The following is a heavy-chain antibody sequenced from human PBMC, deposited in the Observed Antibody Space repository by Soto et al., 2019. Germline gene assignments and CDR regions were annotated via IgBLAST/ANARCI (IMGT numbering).Heavy chain of an antibody. CDR1: GFTFSSYA. CDR2: ISGSGGST. D-gene: IGHD3-10*01. Sequence: GGSLRLSCAASGFTFSSYAMSWVRQAPGKGLEWVSAISGSGGSTYYADSVKGRFTISRDNSKNTLYLQMNSLRAEDTAVYYCARLLYGSGSYYSGEGAFVDIWGQGTMVTVSS. V-gene: IGHV3-23*01. CDR3: ARLLYGSGSYYSGEGAFVDI. J-gene: IGHJ3*02.